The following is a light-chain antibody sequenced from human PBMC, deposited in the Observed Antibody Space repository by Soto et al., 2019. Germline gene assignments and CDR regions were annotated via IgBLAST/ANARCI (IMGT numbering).Light chain of an antibody. CDR1: SSDIGGYDF. Sequence: QSVLTQPASVSGSPGQSTTISCIGTSSDIGGYDFVSWYQQHPGKASQLMIYGVTNRPSGVSDRFSGAKSGNTASLTISGLQAEDEADYYCSSYTSNNPLAVFGTGTKVTVL. CDR2: GVT. J-gene: IGLJ1*01. CDR3: SSYTSNNPLAV. V-gene: IGLV2-14*03.